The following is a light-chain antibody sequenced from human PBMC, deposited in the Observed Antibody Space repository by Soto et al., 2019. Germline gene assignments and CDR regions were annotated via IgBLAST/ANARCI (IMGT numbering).Light chain of an antibody. V-gene: IGKV2D-29*02. CDR1: QSLLHITGETF. J-gene: IGKJ5*01. CDR3: MQSTQLPPT. Sequence: DVVMTQTPLSLSVAPGQPASISCKSSQSLLHITGETFLFWYLQKPGQSPQLLIYEVSTRVSGVPDRFSGSGSGPDFTLEISRVETDDVGIYYCMQSTQLPPTFGQGTRLEIK. CDR2: EVS.